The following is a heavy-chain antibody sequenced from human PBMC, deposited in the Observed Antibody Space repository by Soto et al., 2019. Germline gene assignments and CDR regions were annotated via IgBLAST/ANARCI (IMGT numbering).Heavy chain of an antibody. J-gene: IGHJ4*02. V-gene: IGHV4-39*01. D-gene: IGHD5-12*01. CDR2: IYYSGST. CDR3: ASRGRYSGYEDLDY. Sequence: QLQLQESGPGLVKPSETLSLTCTVSSGSISSSSYYWGWIRQPPGKGLEWIGSIYYSGSTYYNPSLKSRVTISVDTSKNQFSLKLSSVTAADTAVYYCASRGRYSGYEDLDYWGQGTLVTVSS. CDR1: SGSISSSSYY.